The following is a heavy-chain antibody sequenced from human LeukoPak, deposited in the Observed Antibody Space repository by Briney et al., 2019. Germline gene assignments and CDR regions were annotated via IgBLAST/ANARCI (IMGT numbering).Heavy chain of an antibody. CDR3: AKDGASHIVRGVIPPNWFDP. CDR1: GFTFSTSA. V-gene: IGHV3-23*01. CDR2: ISGYGRST. Sequence: AGASLRLSCVASGFTFSTSAMTWVRQAPGKGLEWVSSISGYGRSTYYADSLKGRFTISRDNSQNTLYLQMKNLRAEDTAVYFCAKDGASHIVRGVIPPNWFDPWGQGTLVTVSS. D-gene: IGHD3-10*01. J-gene: IGHJ5*02.